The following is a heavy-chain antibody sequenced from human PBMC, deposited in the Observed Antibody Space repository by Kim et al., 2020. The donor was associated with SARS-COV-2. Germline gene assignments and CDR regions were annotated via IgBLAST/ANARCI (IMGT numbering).Heavy chain of an antibody. CDR3: AKDGDYYDSSAMPAFDY. J-gene: IGHJ4*02. CDR1: GFTFSSYG. V-gene: IGHV3-30*18. D-gene: IGHD3-22*01. Sequence: GGSLRLSCAASGFTFSSYGMHWVRQAPGKGLEWVALISYDGSNKYYADSVKGRFTISRDNSKNTLYLQMNSLRHEDTAVYYCAKDGDYYDSSAMPAFDYWGQGTLVTLSS. CDR2: ISYDGSNK.